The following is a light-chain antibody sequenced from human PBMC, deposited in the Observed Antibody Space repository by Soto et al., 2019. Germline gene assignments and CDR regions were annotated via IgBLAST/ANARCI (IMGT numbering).Light chain of an antibody. CDR2: DVS. CDR3: SSYTSSSTPL. Sequence: ALTQPASVSGSPGQSITISCTGTSSDVGGYNYVSWYQQHPGKAPKLMIYDVSNRPSGVSNRFSGSKSGNTASLTISGLQAEDEADYYCSSYTSSSTPLFGGGTKLTVL. V-gene: IGLV2-14*01. J-gene: IGLJ2*01. CDR1: SSDVGGYNY.